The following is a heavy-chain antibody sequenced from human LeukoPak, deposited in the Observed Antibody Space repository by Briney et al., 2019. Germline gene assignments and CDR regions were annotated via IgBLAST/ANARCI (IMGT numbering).Heavy chain of an antibody. CDR3: ARGVLSMSYYDSSQDHFDY. V-gene: IGHV1-8*02. Sequence: GASVKVSCKASGYTFTDYYIHWVRQAPGQGLEWMGWINPNSGNTGYAQKFQGRVTMTRNTSISTAYMELSSLRSEDTAVYYCARGVLSMSYYDSSQDHFDYWGQGTLVTVSS. CDR1: GYTFTDYY. CDR2: INPNSGNT. D-gene: IGHD3-22*01. J-gene: IGHJ4*02.